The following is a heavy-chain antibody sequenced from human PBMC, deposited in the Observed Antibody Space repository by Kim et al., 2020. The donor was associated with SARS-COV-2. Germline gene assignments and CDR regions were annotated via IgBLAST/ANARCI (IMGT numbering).Heavy chain of an antibody. D-gene: IGHD6-6*01. CDR2: NT. Sequence: NTNYAQKLQGRVTMTTATSTSTAYMELRSLRSDDTAVYYCAGGLIRQLVYWGQGTLVTVSS. J-gene: IGHJ4*02. V-gene: IGHV1-18*01. CDR3: AGGLIRQLVY.